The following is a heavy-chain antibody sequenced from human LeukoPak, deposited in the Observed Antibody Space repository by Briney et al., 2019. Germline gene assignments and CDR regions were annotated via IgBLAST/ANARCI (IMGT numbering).Heavy chain of an antibody. CDR3: ARPGIAAAGTSPGDYYGMDV. CDR2: IIPIFGTA. V-gene: IGHV1-69*13. Sequence: SVKVSCKASGGTFSSYAISWVRQAPGQGLEWMGGIIPIFGTANYAQKFQGRVTITADESTSTAYMELSSLRSEDTAVYYCARPGIAAAGTSPGDYYGMDVWGKGTTVTISS. D-gene: IGHD6-13*01. J-gene: IGHJ6*04. CDR1: GGTFSSYA.